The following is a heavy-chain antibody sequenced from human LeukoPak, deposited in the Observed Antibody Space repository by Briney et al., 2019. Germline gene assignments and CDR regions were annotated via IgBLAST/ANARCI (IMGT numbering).Heavy chain of an antibody. CDR1: GFTFSSYA. J-gene: IGHJ3*02. V-gene: IGHV3-23*01. CDR3: AKELIIQPTGTVAFDI. CDR2: ISGSGGTT. D-gene: IGHD1-1*01. Sequence: GGSLRLSCAASGFTFSSYAMSWVRQAPGKGLEWVSGISGSGGTTYYADSVKGRFTISRDNSKNTLYLQMNSLRAEDTAVYFCAKELIIQPTGTVAFDIWGQGTMVTVSS.